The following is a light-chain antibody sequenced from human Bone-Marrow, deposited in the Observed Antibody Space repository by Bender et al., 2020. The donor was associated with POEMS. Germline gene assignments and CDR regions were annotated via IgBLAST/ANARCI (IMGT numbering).Light chain of an antibody. J-gene: IGLJ1*01. CDR2: KDT. CDR3: KSAGTSGVLV. CDR1: ALSKQH. Sequence: SYVLTQSPSETLAPGQTARIICSGDALSKQHSYWYQQKPGQAPLMVIFKDTDRPSGIPERFSGSSSGTTATLTIRGVQAEDEADYYCKSAGTSGVLVFGTGTKVTVL. V-gene: IGLV3-25*02.